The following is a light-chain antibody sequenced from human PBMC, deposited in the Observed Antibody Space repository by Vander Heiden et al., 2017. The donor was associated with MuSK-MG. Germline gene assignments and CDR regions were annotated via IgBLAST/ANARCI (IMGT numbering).Light chain of an antibody. CDR2: DAS. CDR3: LQDETQPPS. V-gene: IGKV1-33*01. Sequence: DIQMTQSPSSLSASVGDRVTITCQASQAISNYLNWYQQKPGKAPKLLIYDASNLVTRVPSRFSASASRTDFTLTIMILQPEDIATSYCLQDETQPPSFGAWTKVEIK. J-gene: IGKJ4*01. CDR1: QAISNY.